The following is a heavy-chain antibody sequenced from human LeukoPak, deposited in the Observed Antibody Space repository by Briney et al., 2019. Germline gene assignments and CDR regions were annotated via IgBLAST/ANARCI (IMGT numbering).Heavy chain of an antibody. J-gene: IGHJ4*02. CDR2: ISGSGGST. CDR1: GYTFSSYA. Sequence: GGSLRLSCAASGYTFSSYAMSWVRQAPGKGLEWVSAISGSGGSTYYADSVKGRFTISRDNSKNTLYLQMNSLRAEDTAVYYCAKDPYSGSYYDYWGQGTLVTVSS. V-gene: IGHV3-23*01. D-gene: IGHD1-26*01. CDR3: AKDPYSGSYYDY.